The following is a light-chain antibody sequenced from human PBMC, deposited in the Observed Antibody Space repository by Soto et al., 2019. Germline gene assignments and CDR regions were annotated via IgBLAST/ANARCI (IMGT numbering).Light chain of an antibody. CDR3: QQYGGSPSIT. V-gene: IGKV3-20*01. CDR1: QILSSNY. J-gene: IGKJ5*01. Sequence: EIGLTQSPCTLSSSAGEGATLSCRASQILSSNYLAWYQQKPGQAPRLVIYGESRRATGIPDRFSGSGSGTDFTLAIRRLEPEDSAVYYCQQYGGSPSITFGQGTRLEI. CDR2: GES.